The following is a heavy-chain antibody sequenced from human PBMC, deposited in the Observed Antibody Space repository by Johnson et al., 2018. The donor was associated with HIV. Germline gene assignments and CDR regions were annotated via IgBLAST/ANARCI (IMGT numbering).Heavy chain of an antibody. CDR3: AREIIAAADDI. J-gene: IGHJ3*02. V-gene: IGHV3-11*04. CDR2: ISSSGSTI. Sequence: QVQLVESGGGVVQPGTSLRLSCAASGFTVSSNYMSWIRQAPGKGLEWVSYISSSGSTIYYADSVKGRFTISRDNAKNSLYLQMNSLRAEDTAVYYCAREIIAAADDIWGQGTMVTVSS. CDR1: GFTVSSNY. D-gene: IGHD6-13*01.